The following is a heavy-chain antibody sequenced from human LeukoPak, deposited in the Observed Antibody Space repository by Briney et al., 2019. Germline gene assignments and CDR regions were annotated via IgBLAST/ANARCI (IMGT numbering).Heavy chain of an antibody. CDR3: AAGLVTPY. J-gene: IGHJ4*02. V-gene: IGHV3-30*03. CDR1: GFTFSSYG. CDR2: ISYDGSNK. Sequence: GGSLRLSCAASGFTFSSYGMHWVRQAPGKGLEWVAVISYDGSNKYYADSVKGRFTISRDNSKNTLYLQMNSLRVEDTAVYYCAAGLVTPYWGQGTLVTVSS. D-gene: IGHD3/OR15-3a*01.